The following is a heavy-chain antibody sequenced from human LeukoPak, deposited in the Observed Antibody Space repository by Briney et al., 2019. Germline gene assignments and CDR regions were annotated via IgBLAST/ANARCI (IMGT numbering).Heavy chain of an antibody. Sequence: GGSLRLSCAASGFTFSRFWMNWVRQAPGRGLEWVANIDQSGGRNNYVDSVKGRFTISRDNAKNSLFLEMSSLRADDTAVYFCARDVEGGTLYIWGQGTTVTVSS. V-gene: IGHV3-7*05. CDR3: ARDVEGGTLYI. CDR2: IDQSGGRN. J-gene: IGHJ3*02. CDR1: GFTFSRFW. D-gene: IGHD2/OR15-2a*01.